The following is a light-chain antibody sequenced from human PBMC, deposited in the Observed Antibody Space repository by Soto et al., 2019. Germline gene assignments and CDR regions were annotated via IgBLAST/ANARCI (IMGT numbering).Light chain of an antibody. CDR1: QSISSW. J-gene: IGKJ1*01. CDR3: QQYNSCL. V-gene: IGKV1-5*01. Sequence: DIQMTQSPSTLSASVGDRVTITCRASQSISSWLAWYQQKPGKAPKLLIYDASNLESGVPSRFSDSGSGTEFTLTISSLQPDDFATYYCQQYNSCLFGQGTKVEIK. CDR2: DAS.